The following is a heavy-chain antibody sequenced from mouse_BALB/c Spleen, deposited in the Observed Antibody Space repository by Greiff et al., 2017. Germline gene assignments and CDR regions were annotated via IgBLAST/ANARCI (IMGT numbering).Heavy chain of an antibody. D-gene: IGHD1-1*01. CDR2: ISSGSSTI. V-gene: IGHV5-17*02. Sequence: EVKVEESGGGLVQPGGSRKLSCAASGFTFSSFGMHWVRQAPEKGLEWVAYISSGSSTIYYADTVKGRFTISRDNPKNTLFLQMTSLRSEDTAMYYCARSDYYYAYWGQGTLVTVSA. CDR3: ARSDYYYAY. CDR1: GFTFSSFG. J-gene: IGHJ3*01.